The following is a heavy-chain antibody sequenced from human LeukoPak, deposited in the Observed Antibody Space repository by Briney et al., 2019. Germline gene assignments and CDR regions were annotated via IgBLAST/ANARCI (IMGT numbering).Heavy chain of an antibody. CDR1: GFTFSSYW. CDR2: ISSSGNTI. Sequence: GGSLRLSCTVSGFTFSSYWMSWVRQAPGKGLEWVSYISSSGNTIYYVDSVKGRFTISRDNAKNSLYLQMNSLRAEDTAVYYCARVKYSSSAYFGYWGQGTLVTVSS. D-gene: IGHD6-6*01. J-gene: IGHJ4*02. CDR3: ARVKYSSSAYFGY. V-gene: IGHV3-48*04.